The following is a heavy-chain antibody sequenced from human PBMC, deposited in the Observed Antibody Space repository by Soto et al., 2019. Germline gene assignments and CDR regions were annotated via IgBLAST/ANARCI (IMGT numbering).Heavy chain of an antibody. CDR1: GGTFSSYA. V-gene: IGHV1-69*06. J-gene: IGHJ6*02. Sequence: QVQLVQSGAEVKKPGSSVKVSCKASGGTFSSYAITWVRQAPGQGLEWLGGIIPIFGTANYAQKFQGRVTITADKSTGRAYMELSSLRSEDTAVYYCARDPISYSFPSTYYYYGMDVWGQGTTVTVSS. CDR3: ARDPISYSFPSTYYYYGMDV. D-gene: IGHD2-8*01. CDR2: IIPIFGTA.